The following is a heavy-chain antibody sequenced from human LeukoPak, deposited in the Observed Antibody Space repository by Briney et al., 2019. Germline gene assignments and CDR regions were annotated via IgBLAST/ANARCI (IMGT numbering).Heavy chain of an antibody. D-gene: IGHD3-10*01. CDR2: IKQDGSEK. J-gene: IGHJ4*02. CDR1: GFTFSDYW. CDR3: ARKGHGSGSDQYFDY. V-gene: IGHV3-7*01. Sequence: GVSLRLSCAPSGFTFSDYWMSWVRQAPGKGLEWVANIKQDGSEKYYVDSVTGRFTISRDNSKNSLFLQMNSLRAEDTAVYYCARKGHGSGSDQYFDYSGQGTLVTVSS.